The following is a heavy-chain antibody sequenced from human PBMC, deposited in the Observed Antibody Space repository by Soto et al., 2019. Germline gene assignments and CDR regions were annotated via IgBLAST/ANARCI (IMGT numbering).Heavy chain of an antibody. D-gene: IGHD5-18*01. CDR3: ARDRYTAMGGEFDY. CDR1: GFSFTTYA. J-gene: IGHJ4*02. CDR2: ISGSGATT. V-gene: IGHV3-23*01. Sequence: GGSLRLSCAASGFSFTTYAMTWVRQPPGKGLEWVSGISGSGATTYYADSVKGRFTISRDKSKNTLYLQLNSLRAEDTAVYYCARDRYTAMGGEFDYWGQGTLVTVSS.